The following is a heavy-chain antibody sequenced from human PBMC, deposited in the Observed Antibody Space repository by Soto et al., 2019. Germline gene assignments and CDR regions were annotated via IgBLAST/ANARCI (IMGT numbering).Heavy chain of an antibody. CDR1: GFTFTTYA. CDR3: AKDKDTTFSPQDY. CDR2: ISGSGGST. Sequence: EVQLLESGGDLVQPGGSLRLSCAASGFTFTTYAMTWVRQAPGKGLEWVSAISGSGGSTYYADSVKGRFTISRDNSKNTLNLQMNSLRAEDTAVYYCAKDKDTTFSPQDYWGQGTLVTVSS. J-gene: IGHJ4*02. V-gene: IGHV3-23*01. D-gene: IGHD2-15*01.